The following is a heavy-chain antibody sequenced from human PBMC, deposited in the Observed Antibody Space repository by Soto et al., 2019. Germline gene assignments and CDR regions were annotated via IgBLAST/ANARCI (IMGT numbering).Heavy chain of an antibody. V-gene: IGHV3-9*01. Sequence: SLRLSCASSVFTFDDYAMHRVRQSPGKCLEWVSGISWNSGSIGYADSVKGRFTISRDNAKNSLYLQMNSLRAEDTALYYCAKEAEQCLEWSSMEYWGQGT. D-gene: IGHD6-19*01. J-gene: IGHJ4*02. CDR2: ISWNSGSI. CDR1: VFTFDDYA. CDR3: AKEAEQCLEWSSMEY.